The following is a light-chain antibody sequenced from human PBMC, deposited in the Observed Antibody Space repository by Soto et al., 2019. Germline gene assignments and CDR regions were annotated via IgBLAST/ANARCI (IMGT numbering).Light chain of an antibody. J-gene: IGLJ2*01. CDR2: DVS. CDR1: SSDISYDNY. CDR3: SSYTTSTAFVV. V-gene: IGLV2-14*03. Sequence: QSVLTQPASVSGSPGQSITISCTGTSSDISYDNYVSWYQQHPGKAPQLMIYDVSNRPSGVSNRFSGSKSGNTASLTISGLPAEDEADYYCSSYTTSTAFVVFGGGTKLTVL.